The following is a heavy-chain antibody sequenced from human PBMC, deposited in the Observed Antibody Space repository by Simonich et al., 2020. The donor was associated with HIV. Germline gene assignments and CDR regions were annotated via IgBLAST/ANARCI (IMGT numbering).Heavy chain of an antibody. CDR3: ARRHPTTVTTPYFDY. J-gene: IGHJ4*02. Sequence: QVQLQQWVAGLLKPSETLSLTCAVYGGSFSGYYWSWIPQPPGKGREWIGEINHSGRTNNNPSLKSRVTISVDTSKNQFSLKLSSVTAADTAVYYCARRHPTTVTTPYFDYWGQGTLVTVSS. V-gene: IGHV4-34*01. D-gene: IGHD4-17*01. CDR2: INHSGRT. CDR1: GGSFSGYY.